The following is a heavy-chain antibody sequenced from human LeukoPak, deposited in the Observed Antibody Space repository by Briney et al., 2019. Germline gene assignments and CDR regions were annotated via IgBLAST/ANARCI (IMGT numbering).Heavy chain of an antibody. J-gene: IGHJ3*01. CDR1: GFTFSSYG. CDR3: AKDRSCTGSSCNVGS. V-gene: IGHV3-23*01. Sequence: GGSLRLSCAASGFTFSSYGMHWVRQAPGKGLEWVSAISGSSGSTYYADSVKGRFTISRDNSKNTLFLQMNCLRAEDTAVYYCAKDRSCTGSSCNVGSWGQGTMVTVSS. D-gene: IGHD2-2*01. CDR2: ISGSSGST.